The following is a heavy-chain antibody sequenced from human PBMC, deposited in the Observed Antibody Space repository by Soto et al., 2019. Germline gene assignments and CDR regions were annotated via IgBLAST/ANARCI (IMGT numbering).Heavy chain of an antibody. D-gene: IGHD2-8*01. Sequence: EVQLLQSGGGLAQPGTSLRLSCAASGFTFKYYAMTWVRQAPGKGLEWVSTISGSGDKTDYADSMKGRFRVSRDNSKDTLYLQMDRLRADDTALYYCARESKWYGGQYFQDWGQGTLVTVSS. CDR3: ARESKWYGGQYFQD. V-gene: IGHV3-23*01. CDR2: ISGSGDKT. J-gene: IGHJ1*01. CDR1: GFTFKYYA.